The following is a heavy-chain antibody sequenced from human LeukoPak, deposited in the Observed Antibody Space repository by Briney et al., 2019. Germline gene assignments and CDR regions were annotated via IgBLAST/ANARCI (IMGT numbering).Heavy chain of an antibody. CDR1: GFTFSSYS. D-gene: IGHD6-6*01. CDR2: ISSSSSYI. J-gene: IGHJ6*03. CDR3: ATYSSSVRYYYYMDV. V-gene: IGHV3-21*01. Sequence: PGGSLRRSGAASGFTFSSYSMNWVRQAPGKGLEWVSSISSSSSYIYYADSVKGRFTISRDNAKNSLYLQMNSLRAEDTAVYYCATYSSSVRYYYYMDVWGKGTTVTVSS.